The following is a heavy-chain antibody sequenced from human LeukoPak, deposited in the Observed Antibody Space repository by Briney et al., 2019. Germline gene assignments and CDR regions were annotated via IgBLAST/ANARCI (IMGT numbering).Heavy chain of an antibody. CDR1: GGTFSSYA. D-gene: IGHD2-8*01. V-gene: IGHV1-69*06. J-gene: IGHJ4*02. Sequence: ASVKVSCKASGGTFSSYAISWVRQAPGQGLEWMGGIIPIFGTANYAQKFQGRVTITADKSTSTAYMELSSLRSEDTAVYYCARDNRYCTNGVCYSYYFDYWGQGTLVTVSS. CDR3: ARDNRYCTNGVCYSYYFDY. CDR2: IIPIFGTA.